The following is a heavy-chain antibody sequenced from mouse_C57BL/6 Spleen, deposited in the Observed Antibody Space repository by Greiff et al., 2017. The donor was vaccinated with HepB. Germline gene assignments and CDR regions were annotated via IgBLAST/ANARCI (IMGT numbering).Heavy chain of an antibody. CDR1: GFTFSNYW. Sequence: DVKLVESGGGLVQPGGSMKLSCVASGFTFSNYWMNWVRQSPEKGLEWVAQIRLKSDNYATHYAESVKGRFTISRDDSKSSVYLQMNNLRAEDTGIYYCTVGVYYAMDYGGQGTSVTVSS. CDR3: TVGVYYAMDY. CDR2: IRLKSDNYAT. V-gene: IGHV6-3*01. J-gene: IGHJ4*01.